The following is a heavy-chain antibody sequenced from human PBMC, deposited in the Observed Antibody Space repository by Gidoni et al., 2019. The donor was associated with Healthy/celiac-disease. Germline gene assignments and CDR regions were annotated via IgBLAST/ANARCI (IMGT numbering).Heavy chain of an antibody. J-gene: IGHJ6*02. CDR1: GFTFSNAW. V-gene: IGHV3-15*01. CDR3: TTVVVPAAHRLLYYYYYGMDV. D-gene: IGHD2-2*01. CDR2: IKSKTDGGTT. Sequence: EVQLVESGGGLVKPGGSLRLSCAASGFTFSNAWMSWVRQAPGKGLEWVGRIKSKTDGGTTDYAAPVKGRFTISRDDSKNTLYLQMNSLKTEDTAVYYCTTVVVPAAHRLLYYYYYGMDVWGQGTTVTVSS.